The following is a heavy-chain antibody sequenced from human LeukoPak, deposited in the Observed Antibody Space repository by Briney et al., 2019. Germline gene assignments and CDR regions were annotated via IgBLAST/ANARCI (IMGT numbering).Heavy chain of an antibody. D-gene: IGHD3-10*01. CDR2: IKQDGSET. J-gene: IGHJ4*02. V-gene: IGHV3-7*01. CDR3: SNGIYGTSY. Sequence: GGSLRLSCAASGFTSSSYWMSWVRQAPGKGPEWVANIKQDGSETYYLDSVKGRFTISRDNARNLLFLQMNSLRAEDTAVYYCSNGIYGTSYWGQGTLVTVSS. CDR1: GFTSSSYW.